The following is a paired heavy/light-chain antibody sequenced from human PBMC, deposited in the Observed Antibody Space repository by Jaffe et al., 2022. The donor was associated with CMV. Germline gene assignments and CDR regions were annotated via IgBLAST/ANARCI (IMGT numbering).Light chain of an antibody. CDR3: SSYTSSDTLVV. Sequence: QSALTQPVSVSGSPGQSISISCTGTISDVGAYNSLSWYQQYPGKAPKLIIFNVNYRPSGVSNRFSGSKSGNTASLTISGLQAEDEADYFCSSYTSSDTLVVFGGGTKLTVL. CDR1: ISDVGAYNS. V-gene: IGLV2-14*03. J-gene: IGLJ2*01. CDR2: NVN.
Heavy chain of an antibody. CDR1: GYALTANF. V-gene: IGHV1-2*04. D-gene: IGHD3-10*01. J-gene: IGHJ4*02. Sequence: QVQLVQSGAEVKKPGASVKVSCKASGYALTANFLHWVRQAPGQQRLEWMAWMNPNTGVTNYAQKFQGWVTLTRDTSINTAYMEFRNLRSDDTAIYYCARMTAGSTSYIDLWGQGTLVTVSS. CDR3: ARMTAGSTSYIDL. CDR2: MNPNTGVT.